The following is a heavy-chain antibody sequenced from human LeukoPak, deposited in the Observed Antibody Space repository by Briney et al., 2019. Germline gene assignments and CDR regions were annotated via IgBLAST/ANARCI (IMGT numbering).Heavy chain of an antibody. CDR2: INHSGST. CDR1: GGSFSGYY. D-gene: IGHD6-13*01. J-gene: IGHJ4*02. CDR3: ASYQLAFDY. Sequence: SEALSLTCAVYGGSFSGYYWSWIRQPPGKGLEWIGEINHSGSTNYNPSLKSRVTISVDTSKNQFSLKLSSVTAADTAVYYCASYQLAFDYWGQGTLVTVSS. V-gene: IGHV4-34*01.